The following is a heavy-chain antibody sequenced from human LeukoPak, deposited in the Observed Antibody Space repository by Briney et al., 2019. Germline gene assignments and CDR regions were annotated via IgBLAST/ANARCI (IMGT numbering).Heavy chain of an antibody. CDR2: IYPGDSDT. J-gene: IGHJ4*02. D-gene: IGHD5-24*01. CDR1: GYSFSSYW. Sequence: GESLKISCRGSGYSFSSYWIGWVRQMPGKGLEWMGIIYPGDSDTRYSPSFQGQVTISADKSISTAYLQWSSLKASDTAMYYCARGGHDGYNGYYFDYWGQGTLVTVSS. V-gene: IGHV5-51*01. CDR3: ARGGHDGYNGYYFDY.